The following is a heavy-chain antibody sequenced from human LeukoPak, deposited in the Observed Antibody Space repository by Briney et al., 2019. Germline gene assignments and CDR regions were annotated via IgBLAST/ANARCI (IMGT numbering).Heavy chain of an antibody. CDR2: IYYSGST. CDR3: ARVNFGSGYYYYMDV. J-gene: IGHJ6*03. D-gene: IGHD3-10*01. CDR1: GGSITSYY. Sequence: PSETLSLTCTVSGGSITSYYWSWIRQPPGKGLEWIGYIYYSGSTNYNPSLKTRVTISVDTSKNQFSLKLNSVTAADTAVYYCARVNFGSGYYYYMDVWGKGTTVTVSS. V-gene: IGHV4-59*01.